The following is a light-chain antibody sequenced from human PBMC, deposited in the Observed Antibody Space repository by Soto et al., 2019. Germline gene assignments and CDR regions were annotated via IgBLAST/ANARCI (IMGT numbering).Light chain of an antibody. J-gene: IGKJ1*01. CDR1: QSIRNY. CDR2: AAS. V-gene: IGKV1-17*02. Sequence: IHMTQSPSSLSASVGDRVTITCRASQSIRNYLNWYQQKPGKAPKLLIYAASSLQSGVPSRFSGSGSGTDFTLTISYLQSEDFATYYCQQLNSYPRTFGQGTKVDIK. CDR3: QQLNSYPRT.